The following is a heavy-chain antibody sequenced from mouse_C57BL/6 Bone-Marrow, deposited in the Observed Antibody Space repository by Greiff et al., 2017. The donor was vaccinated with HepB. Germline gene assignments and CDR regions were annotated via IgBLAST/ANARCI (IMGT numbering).Heavy chain of an antibody. CDR3: AILLLRPYFDY. D-gene: IGHD1-1*01. CDR2: INPSSGYT. CDR1: GYTFTSYW. V-gene: IGHV1-7*01. Sequence: VQLQQSGAELAKPGASVKLSCKASGYTFTSYWMHWVKQRPGQGLDWIGYINPSSGYTKYNQKFKDKATLTADKSSSTAYMQLSSLTYEDSAVYYCAILLLRPYFDYWGQGTTLTVSS. J-gene: IGHJ2*01.